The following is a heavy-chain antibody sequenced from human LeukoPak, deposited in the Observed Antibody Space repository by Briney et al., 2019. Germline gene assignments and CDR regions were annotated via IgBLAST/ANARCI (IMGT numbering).Heavy chain of an antibody. J-gene: IGHJ6*02. V-gene: IGHV3-7*03. CDR3: ARGGGLDV. Sequence: GSLRLSCVASGFTFSSSAMNWARQAPGKGLEWVASINHNGNVNYYVDSVKGRFTISRDNAKNSLYLQMSNLRAEDTAVYFCARGGGLDVWGQGATVTVSS. CDR1: GFTFSSSA. CDR2: INHNGNVN. D-gene: IGHD3-16*01.